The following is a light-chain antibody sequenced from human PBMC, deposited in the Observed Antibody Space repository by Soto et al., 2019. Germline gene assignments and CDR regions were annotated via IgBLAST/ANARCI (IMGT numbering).Light chain of an antibody. Sequence: EIVLTQSPGTLSLSPGERATLSCRASQSIYINSLAWYQHKRGQAPRLLIYAATVRATAVPDRFNGSGSGTDFALTISRLEPEDSAMYYCQQYGSSPRTFGQGTKLEIK. V-gene: IGKV3-20*01. CDR1: QSIYINS. CDR3: QQYGSSPRT. CDR2: AAT. J-gene: IGKJ2*01.